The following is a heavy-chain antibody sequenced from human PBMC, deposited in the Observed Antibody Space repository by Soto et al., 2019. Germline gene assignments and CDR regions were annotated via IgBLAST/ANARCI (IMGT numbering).Heavy chain of an antibody. CDR2: INHSGST. Sequence: QVQLQQWGAGLLKPSETLSLTCAVYGGSFSGYYWSWIRQPPGKGLEWMGEINHSGSTNYNPSLKSGVTITVDRSKTHFSLKLSSVTAADADVYYCSPSVGATTGYWGQGTLVTVSS. CDR3: SPSVGATTGY. D-gene: IGHD1-26*01. CDR1: GGSFSGYY. V-gene: IGHV4-34*01. J-gene: IGHJ4*02.